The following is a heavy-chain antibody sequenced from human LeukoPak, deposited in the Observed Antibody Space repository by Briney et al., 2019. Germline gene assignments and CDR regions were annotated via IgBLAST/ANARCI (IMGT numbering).Heavy chain of an antibody. D-gene: IGHD3-16*01. J-gene: IGHJ5*02. CDR2: ISDTGGTT. CDR3: ARDFMT. V-gene: IGHV3-23*01. CDR1: GSTFNSYA. Sequence: GGSLRLSCAASGSTFNSYAMNWVRQAPGKGLEWVSSISDTGGTTYYADSVKGRFTISRDNSTNTLYLQLHSLRAEDTAIYYCARDFMTWGQGTLVTVSS.